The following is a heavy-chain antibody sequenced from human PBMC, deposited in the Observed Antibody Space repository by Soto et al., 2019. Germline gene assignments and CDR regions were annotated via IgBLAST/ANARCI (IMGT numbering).Heavy chain of an antibody. V-gene: IGHV3-23*01. Sequence: GGSLRLSCAASGFTFSSYAMSWVRQAPGKGLEWVSAISGSGGSTYYADSVKGRFTISRDNSKNTLYLQMNSLRAEDTAVYYCAKVGYYYDSSGYYPYWGQGTLVTVSS. CDR2: ISGSGGST. CDR3: AKVGYYYDSSGYYPY. J-gene: IGHJ4*02. D-gene: IGHD3-22*01. CDR1: GFTFSSYA.